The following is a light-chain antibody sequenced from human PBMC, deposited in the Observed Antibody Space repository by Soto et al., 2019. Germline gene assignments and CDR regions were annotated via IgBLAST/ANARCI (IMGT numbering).Light chain of an antibody. CDR3: AAWDGTLKGPV. V-gene: IGLV1-44*01. CDR1: GSNIGTNT. CDR2: NNN. Sequence: QSVLTQPPSASGTPGQRVIISCSGCGSNIGTNTANWYQQLPGTAPKLLIHNNNQRPSGVPDRFSGSQSGTSASLAISGLQSEDEGDYYCAAWDGTLKGPVFGGGTKLTVL. J-gene: IGLJ2*01.